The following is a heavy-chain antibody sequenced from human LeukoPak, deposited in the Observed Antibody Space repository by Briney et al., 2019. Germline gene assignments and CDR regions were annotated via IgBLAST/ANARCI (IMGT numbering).Heavy chain of an antibody. J-gene: IGHJ3*02. CDR1: GFTFSSYS. CDR3: ARYSLAPTSSPYDSSGYYSNDAFDI. V-gene: IGHV3-48*01. CDR2: ISSSSSTI. D-gene: IGHD3-22*01. Sequence: GGSLRLSCAASGFTFSSYSMNWVRQAPGKGLEWVSYISSSSSTIYYADSVKGRFTISRDNSKNTLYLQMNSLRAEDTAVYYCARYSLAPTSSPYDSSGYYSNDAFDIWGQGTMVTVSS.